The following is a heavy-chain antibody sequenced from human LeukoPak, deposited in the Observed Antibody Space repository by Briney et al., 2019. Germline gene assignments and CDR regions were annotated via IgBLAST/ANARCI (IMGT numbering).Heavy chain of an antibody. J-gene: IGHJ4*02. D-gene: IGHD2-15*01. Sequence: PGGSLRLSRAASGFSFSRYWMGWVRQAPGKGLEWVAHLKQDGSEKYYVDSVKGRFTISRDNDKNSLYLQMNSLRAEDTAVYYCARDRIPGYCTSGSCTTDYWGQGTLVTVSS. CDR1: GFSFSRYW. V-gene: IGHV3-7*01. CDR3: ARDRIPGYCTSGSCTTDY. CDR2: LKQDGSEK.